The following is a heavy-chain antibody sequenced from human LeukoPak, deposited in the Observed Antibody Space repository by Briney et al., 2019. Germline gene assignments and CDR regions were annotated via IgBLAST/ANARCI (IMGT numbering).Heavy chain of an antibody. J-gene: IGHJ4*02. CDR2: IYYSGST. CDR1: GGSISSSSYY. V-gene: IGHV4-39*01. CDR3: AGGDSSGWYFDY. D-gene: IGHD6-19*01. Sequence: SETLSLTCTVSGGSISSSSYYWGWIRQPPGKGLEWIGSIYYSGSTYYNPSLKSRVTISVDTSKNQFSLKLSSVTAADTALYYCAGGDSSGWYFDYWGQGILVTVSS.